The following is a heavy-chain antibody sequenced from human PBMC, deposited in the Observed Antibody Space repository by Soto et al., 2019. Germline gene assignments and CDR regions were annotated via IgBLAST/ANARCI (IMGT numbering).Heavy chain of an antibody. CDR3: ASVGGSYSYYYVMDL. CDR1: GFTFDGYA. V-gene: IGHV3-30-3*01. Sequence: GGYLRLSCAASGFTFDGYAMSWVRQAPGKGLEWVAVISYDGSNKYYADSVKGRFTISRDNSKNTLYLQMNSLRAEDTAVYYCASVGGSYSYYYVMDLWGQGSTVTVS. CDR2: ISYDGSNK. D-gene: IGHD1-26*01. J-gene: IGHJ6*02.